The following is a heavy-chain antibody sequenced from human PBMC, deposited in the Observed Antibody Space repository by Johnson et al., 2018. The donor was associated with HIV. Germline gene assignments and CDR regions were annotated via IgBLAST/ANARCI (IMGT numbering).Heavy chain of an antibody. CDR1: GFTFSSYA. D-gene: IGHD6-19*01. CDR2: ISYDGSNK. Sequence: QMQLVESGGGVVQPGRSLRLSCAASGFTFSSYAMHWVRQAPGKGLEWVAVISYDGSNKYYADSVKGRFTISRDNSKNTLYLQMNSLRPEDTAVYYCARDSGSGWGGDAFDFWGQGTTVTVSS. J-gene: IGHJ3*01. CDR3: ARDSGSGWGGDAFDF. V-gene: IGHV3-30*04.